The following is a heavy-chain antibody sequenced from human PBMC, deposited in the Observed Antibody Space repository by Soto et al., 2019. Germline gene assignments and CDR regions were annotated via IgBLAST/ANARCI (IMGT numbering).Heavy chain of an antibody. D-gene: IGHD1-26*01. Sequence: PSETLSLTCTFSGVSISSYYWSWIRQSPGKGLEWIGHIYDSGSTDYNPSLKSRVTISADTYKNQFSLKLSSVTAADTAVYYCARAVGGTSGRIEYFKHWGQGTLVTVS. V-gene: IGHV4-59*01. CDR3: ARAVGGTSGRIEYFKH. CDR2: IYDSGST. J-gene: IGHJ1*01. CDR1: GVSISSYY.